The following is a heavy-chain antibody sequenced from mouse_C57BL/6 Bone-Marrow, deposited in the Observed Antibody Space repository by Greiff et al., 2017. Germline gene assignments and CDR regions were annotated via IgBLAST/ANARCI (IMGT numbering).Heavy chain of an antibody. D-gene: IGHD2-4*01. Sequence: LQESGAELVKPGASVKLSCKASGYTFTEYTIHWVKQRSGQGLEWIGWFYPGSGSIKYNEKFKDKATLTADKSSSTVYMELSRLTSEDSAVYFCARHGIYYDIRRGFYYAMDYWGQGTSVTVSS. CDR2: FYPGSGSI. J-gene: IGHJ4*01. CDR1: GYTFTEYT. V-gene: IGHV1-62-2*01. CDR3: ARHGIYYDIRRGFYYAMDY.